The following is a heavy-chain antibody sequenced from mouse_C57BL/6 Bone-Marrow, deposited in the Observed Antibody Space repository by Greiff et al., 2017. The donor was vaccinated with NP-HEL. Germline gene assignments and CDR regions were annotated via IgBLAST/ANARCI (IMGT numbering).Heavy chain of an antibody. Sequence: VQLQQSGTVLVRPGASVKMSCKASGYTFTSYWMHWVKQRPGQGLEWIGAIYPGSSDTSYNQKFKGKATLTAVKSASTAYMQLSSLTSEDSAVYYCARHYSGSSSIYWYFDGWGTGTTVTVSS. V-gene: IGHV1-5*01. CDR3: ARHYSGSSSIYWYFDG. J-gene: IGHJ1*03. D-gene: IGHD1-1*01. CDR2: IYPGSSDT. CDR1: GYTFTSYW.